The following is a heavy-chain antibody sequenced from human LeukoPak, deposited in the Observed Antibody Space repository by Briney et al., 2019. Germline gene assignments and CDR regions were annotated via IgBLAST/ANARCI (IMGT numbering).Heavy chain of an antibody. D-gene: IGHD5-24*01. CDR1: GDSVSSNSAA. CDR2: TYYRSKWYN. J-gene: IGHJ3*02. V-gene: IGHV6-1*01. CDR3: ARELGRWLQLSDAFDI. Sequence: SQTLSLTCAISGDSVSSNSAAWNWIRQSPSRGLEWLGRTYYRSKWYNDYAVSVKSRITINPDTSKNQFSLQLNSVTPEDTAVYYCARELGRWLQLSDAFDIWGQGTMVTVSS.